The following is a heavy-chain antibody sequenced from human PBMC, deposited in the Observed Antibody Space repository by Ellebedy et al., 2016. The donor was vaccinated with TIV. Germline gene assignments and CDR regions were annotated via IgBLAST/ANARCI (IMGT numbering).Heavy chain of an antibody. D-gene: IGHD1-26*01. Sequence: SETLSLTXTVSGGSISSGGYYWSWIRQHPGKGLEWIGYIYYSGSTYYNPSLKSRVTISVDTSKNQFSLKLSSVTAADTAVYYCARGDLGGFDPWGQGTLVTVSS. CDR3: ARGDLGGFDP. CDR1: GGSISSGGYY. V-gene: IGHV4-61*08. CDR2: IYYSGST. J-gene: IGHJ5*02.